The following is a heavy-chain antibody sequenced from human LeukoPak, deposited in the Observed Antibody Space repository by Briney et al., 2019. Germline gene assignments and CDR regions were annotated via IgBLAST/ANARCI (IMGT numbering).Heavy chain of an antibody. CDR3: ARRARGYSNSEADY. D-gene: IGHD6-6*01. V-gene: IGHV4-59*01. CDR1: GGSLSSNY. J-gene: IGHJ4*02. Sequence: SETLSLTCTVSGGSLSSNYWSWIRQPPGKGLEWIGFVYYRGATNYNPSLKSRVTISVDTSKNQFFLKLTSVTAADTAVYYCARRARGYSNSEADYWGQGTLVTVSS. CDR2: VYYRGAT.